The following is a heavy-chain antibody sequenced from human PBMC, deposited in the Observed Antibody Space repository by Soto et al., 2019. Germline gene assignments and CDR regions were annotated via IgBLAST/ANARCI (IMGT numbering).Heavy chain of an antibody. Sequence: GGSLRLSCAASGFTFSSYWMSWVRQAPGKGLEWVANIKQDGSEKYYVDSVKGRFTISRDNAKNSLYLQMNSLRAEDTAVYYCARDLGDGYNRWFDPWGQGTLVTVSS. CDR2: IKQDGSEK. J-gene: IGHJ5*02. D-gene: IGHD5-12*01. V-gene: IGHV3-7*03. CDR1: GFTFSSYW. CDR3: ARDLGDGYNRWFDP.